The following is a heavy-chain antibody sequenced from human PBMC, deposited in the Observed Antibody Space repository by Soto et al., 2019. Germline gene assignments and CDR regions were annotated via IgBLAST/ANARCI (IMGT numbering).Heavy chain of an antibody. V-gene: IGHV3-11*01. CDR2: ISGSGGST. J-gene: IGHJ6*02. CDR1: GFTFSSAW. Sequence: VGSLRLSCEASGFTFSSAWMSWFREARVNGLEWVSSISGSGGSTYYADSLKGRFTISRDNAKNTLYLQMNRLRAEDTAVYYCARVSWREKYGMDVWGQGTTVTVSS. CDR3: ARVSWREKYGMDV.